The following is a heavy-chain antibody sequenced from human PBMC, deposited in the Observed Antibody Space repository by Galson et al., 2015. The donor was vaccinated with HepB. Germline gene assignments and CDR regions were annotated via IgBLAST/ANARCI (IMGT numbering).Heavy chain of an antibody. CDR3: ALIPPYSSSSPNWFDP. D-gene: IGHD6-6*01. V-gene: IGHV1-69*13. J-gene: IGHJ5*02. Sequence: SVKVSCKASGGTFSSYAISWVRQAPGQGLEWMGGIIPIFGTANYAQKFQGRVTITADESTSTAYMELSSLRSEDTAVYYCALIPPYSSSSPNWFDPWGQGTLVTVSS. CDR1: GGTFSSYA. CDR2: IIPIFGTA.